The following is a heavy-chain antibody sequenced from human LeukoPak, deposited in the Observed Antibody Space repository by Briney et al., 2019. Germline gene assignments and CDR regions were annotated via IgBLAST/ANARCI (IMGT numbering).Heavy chain of an antibody. Sequence: SETLSLTCTVSGYSISSGYYWGWIRQPPGKGLEWIGSIYHSGSTYYNPSLKSRVTISVDTSKNQFSLKLSSVTAADTAVYYCARSDSSSWYFDYWGQGTLVTVSS. V-gene: IGHV4-38-2*02. CDR1: GYSISSGYY. CDR2: IYHSGST. J-gene: IGHJ4*02. D-gene: IGHD6-13*01. CDR3: ARSDSSSWYFDY.